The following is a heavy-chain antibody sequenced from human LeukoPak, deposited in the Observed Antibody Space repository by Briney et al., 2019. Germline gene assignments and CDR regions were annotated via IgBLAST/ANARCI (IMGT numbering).Heavy chain of an antibody. CDR3: LRDRGYSTYDC. V-gene: IGHV3-30*04. CDR1: GFTFITYA. CDR2: ISYDGSYK. J-gene: IGHJ4*02. D-gene: IGHD6-13*01. Sequence: PGRSLRLSCAASGFTFITYAMHWVRQAPGEGLEWVAVISYDGSYKYYSDSVKGRFTISRDNSKSTLYVQMNSLRAEDTAVYYCLRDRGYSTYDCWGQGTLVTVSS.